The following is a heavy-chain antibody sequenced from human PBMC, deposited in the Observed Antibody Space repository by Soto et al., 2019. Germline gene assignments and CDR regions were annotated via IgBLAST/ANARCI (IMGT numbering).Heavy chain of an antibody. CDR1: GFTFSSYA. CDR2: ISSNGGST. CDR3: VKGIGCSGGSCYSESVDYYGMDV. Sequence: GGSLRLSCSSSGFTFSSYAMHWVRQAPGKGLEYVSAISSNGGSTYYADSVKGRFTISRDNSKSTLYLQMSSLRAEDTAVYYCVKGIGCSGGSCYSESVDYYGMDVWGQGTTVTVSS. V-gene: IGHV3-64D*06. J-gene: IGHJ6*02. D-gene: IGHD2-15*01.